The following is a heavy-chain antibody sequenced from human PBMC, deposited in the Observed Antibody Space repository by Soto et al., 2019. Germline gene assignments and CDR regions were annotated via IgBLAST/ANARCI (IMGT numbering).Heavy chain of an antibody. Sequence: GGFLRLSCAASGFTFSVYAMSWVRQPPGKGLEWVSTISGSGGSTYYADSVKGRFTISRDNSKNTLYLQMNSLRAEDTAVYYCAKPLTTGYYFPFDYWGQGTLVTVSS. CDR1: GFTFSVYA. CDR3: AKPLTTGYYFPFDY. V-gene: IGHV3-23*01. D-gene: IGHD3-9*01. CDR2: ISGSGGST. J-gene: IGHJ4*02.